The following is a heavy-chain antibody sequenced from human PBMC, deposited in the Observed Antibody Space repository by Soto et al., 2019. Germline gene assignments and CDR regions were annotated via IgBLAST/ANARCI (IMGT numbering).Heavy chain of an antibody. V-gene: IGHV1-3*01. CDR3: ARGERYYYDTSGYFGFDY. J-gene: IGHJ4*02. D-gene: IGHD3-22*01. CDR2: INPGNGNT. CDR1: GYTFTNYA. Sequence: ASVKVSCKASGYTFTNYAIHWVRQAPGQRLEWMGWINPGNGNTKYSQKFQGRVTITRDTSASTAYMELSSLRSEDTAVYYCARGERYYYDTSGYFGFDYWGQGTLVTVYS.